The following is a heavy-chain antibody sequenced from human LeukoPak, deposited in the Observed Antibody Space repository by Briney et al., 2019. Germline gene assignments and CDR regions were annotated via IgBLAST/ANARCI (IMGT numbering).Heavy chain of an antibody. CDR3: ARGRLSTSGWYKGDY. J-gene: IGHJ4*02. V-gene: IGHV1-8*01. D-gene: IGHD6-19*01. CDR1: GYTFTSYD. CDR2: MNPKSANT. Sequence: ASVKVSCKASGYTFTSYDINWVRQATGQGLEWMGWMNPKSANTGYAQKFQGRVTMTRNTSINTAYMELSSLTSEDTAVYYCARGRLSTSGWYKGDYWGPGTLVTVSS.